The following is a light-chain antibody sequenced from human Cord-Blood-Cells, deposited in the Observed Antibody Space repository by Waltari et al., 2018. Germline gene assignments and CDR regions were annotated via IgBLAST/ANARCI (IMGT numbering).Light chain of an antibody. V-gene: IGKV1-5*01. CDR1: QSISSW. CDR2: DAS. J-gene: IGKJ5*01. CDR3: QQYNSYTIT. Sequence: DIQMTQSPSTLSASVGDRVTITCRASQSISSWLAWYQQKPVKAPKLLSYDASSLESGVPSRFSGSGSGTEFTLTISSLQPDDFATYYCQQYNSYTITFGQGTRLEIK.